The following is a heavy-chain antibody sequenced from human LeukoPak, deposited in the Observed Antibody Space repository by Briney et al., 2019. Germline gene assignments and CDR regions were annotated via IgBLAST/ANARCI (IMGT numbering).Heavy chain of an antibody. J-gene: IGHJ4*02. CDR3: ARSDRRYCSGGSCYSFVGY. Sequence: ASVKVSCKASGYTFTDYYIHWVRQAPGQGLEWLGWINPNSGGTKYAQKFQGRVTMTRDTSISTAYMELSRLRSDDTAVYYCARSDRRYCSGGSCYSFVGYWGQGTLVTVSS. D-gene: IGHD2-15*01. V-gene: IGHV1-2*02. CDR2: INPNSGGT. CDR1: GYTFTDYY.